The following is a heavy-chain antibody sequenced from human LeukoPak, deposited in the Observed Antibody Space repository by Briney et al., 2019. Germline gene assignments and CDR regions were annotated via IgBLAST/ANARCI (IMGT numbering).Heavy chain of an antibody. CDR3: ARGVYIAAAQYGY. V-gene: IGHV4-59*01. Sequence: SETLSLTCTVSGGSISSYYWSWTRQPPGKGLEWIGYIYYSGSTNYNPSLKSRVTISVDTSKNQFSLKLRSVTAADTAVYYCARGVYIAAAQYGYWGQGTLVTVSS. CDR2: IYYSGST. CDR1: GGSISSYY. D-gene: IGHD6-13*01. J-gene: IGHJ4*02.